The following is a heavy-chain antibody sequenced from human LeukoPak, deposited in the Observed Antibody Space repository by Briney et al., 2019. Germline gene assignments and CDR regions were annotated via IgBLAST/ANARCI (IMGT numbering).Heavy chain of an antibody. D-gene: IGHD6-19*01. CDR3: ARCDSGGWFFDS. Sequence: SETLSLTCAVSGGSFSGYSWNWIRQPPGKGLEWIGEINQSGSTKYNPSLKSRVTISIDTSKSQFSMRLNSVTAADTALYYCARCDSGGWFFDSWGQGAPVTVSS. V-gene: IGHV4-34*01. J-gene: IGHJ5*01. CDR1: GGSFSGYS. CDR2: INQSGST.